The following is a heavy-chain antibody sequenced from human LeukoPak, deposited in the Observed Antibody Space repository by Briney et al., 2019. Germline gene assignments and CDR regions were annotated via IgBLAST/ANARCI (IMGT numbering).Heavy chain of an antibody. CDR1: GYTFTSYG. CDR3: ARTRPRGTERYYDFWSGYYSWFDP. V-gene: IGHV1-18*01. J-gene: IGHJ5*02. Sequence: ASVKVSCKASGYTFTSYGISWVRQAPGQGLEWMGWISAYNGNANYAQKLQGRVTMTTDTSTSTAYMELRSLRSDDTAVYYCARTRPRGTERYYDFWSGYYSWFDPWGQGTLVTVSS. D-gene: IGHD3-3*01. CDR2: ISAYNGNA.